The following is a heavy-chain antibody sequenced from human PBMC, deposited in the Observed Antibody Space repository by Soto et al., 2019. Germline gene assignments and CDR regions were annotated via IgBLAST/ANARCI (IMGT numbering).Heavy chain of an antibody. J-gene: IGHJ3*02. CDR2: IKSKTDGGTT. Sequence: NAWMSWVRQAPGKGLEWVGRIKSKTDGGTTDYAAPVKGRFTISRDDSKNTLYLQMNSLKTEDTAVYYCTTIWTAGPGYRGAFDIWGQGTMVTVSS. D-gene: IGHD2-15*01. V-gene: IGHV3-15*01. CDR1: NAW. CDR3: TTIWTAGPGYRGAFDI.